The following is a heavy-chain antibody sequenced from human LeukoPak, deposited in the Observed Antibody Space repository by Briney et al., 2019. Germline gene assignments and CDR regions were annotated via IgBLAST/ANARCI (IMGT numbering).Heavy chain of an antibody. J-gene: IGHJ5*02. D-gene: IGHD2-15*01. Sequence: PSETLSLTCTVSGGSISSYYWSWIRQPPGKGLELIGYIYYSGNTNYNPSLKSRVTISVDTSKNQFSLRLSSVTAADTAVYYCARCSGGSCSWFDPWGQGTLVTVSS. CDR1: GGSISSYY. V-gene: IGHV4-59*01. CDR2: IYYSGNT. CDR3: ARCSGGSCSWFDP.